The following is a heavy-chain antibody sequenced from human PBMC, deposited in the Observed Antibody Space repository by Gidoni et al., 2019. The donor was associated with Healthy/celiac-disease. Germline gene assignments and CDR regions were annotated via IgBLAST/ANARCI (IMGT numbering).Heavy chain of an antibody. Sequence: EVQLVQSGAEGKKPGESLRISWTGAGYSFTSYWISWVRQMPGKGLEWMGRIDPSDSYTNYGPSFQGHVTISADKSISTAYLQWSSLKASDTAMYYCARHFVINEALYGDVWGKGTTVTVSS. CDR3: ARHFVINEALYGDV. D-gene: IGHD3-16*02. J-gene: IGHJ6*04. V-gene: IGHV5-10-1*03. CDR1: GYSFTSYW. CDR2: IDPSDSYT.